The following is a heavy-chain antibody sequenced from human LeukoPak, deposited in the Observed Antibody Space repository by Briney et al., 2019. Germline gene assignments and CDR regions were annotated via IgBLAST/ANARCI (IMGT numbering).Heavy chain of an antibody. CDR1: GYTFTGYY. V-gene: IGHV1-2*02. CDR2: INPNSGGT. CDR3: ARGGHRRYYYTSGSAFDP. J-gene: IGHJ5*02. D-gene: IGHD3-10*01. Sequence: ASVKVSCKASGYTFTGYYMHWVRQAPGQGLGWMGWINPNSGGTNYAQKFQGRVTMTRDTSISTAYMELSRLRSDDTAVYYCARGGHRRYYYTSGSAFDPWGQGTLVTVSS.